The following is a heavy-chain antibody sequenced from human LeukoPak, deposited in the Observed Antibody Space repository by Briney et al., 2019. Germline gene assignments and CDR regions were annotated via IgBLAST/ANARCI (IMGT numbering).Heavy chain of an antibody. CDR1: GFTFSSYS. D-gene: IGHD6-19*01. CDR3: AREGYGYSSGWYVWDYYYGMDV. Sequence: GGSLRLSCAAYGFTFSSYSMNWVRQAPGKGMEWVSSISSSSSYIYYADSVKGRFTISRDNAKNSLYLQMNSLRAEDTAVYYCAREGYGYSSGWYVWDYYYGMDVWGQGTTVTVSS. J-gene: IGHJ6*02. V-gene: IGHV3-21*01. CDR2: ISSSSSYI.